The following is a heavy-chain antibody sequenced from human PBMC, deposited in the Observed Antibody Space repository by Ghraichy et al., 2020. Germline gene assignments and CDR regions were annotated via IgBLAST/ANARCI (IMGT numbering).Heavy chain of an antibody. V-gene: IGHV3-33*01. CDR1: GFTFSSYG. Sequence: GGSLRLSCAASGFTFSSYGMHWVRQAPGKGLEWVAVIWYDGSNKYYADSVKGRFTISRDNSKNTLYLQMNSLRAEDTAVYYCARDGYYDFWSGYLRRNYYYYGMDVWGQGTTVTVSS. D-gene: IGHD3-3*01. J-gene: IGHJ6*02. CDR2: IWYDGSNK. CDR3: ARDGYYDFWSGYLRRNYYYYGMDV.